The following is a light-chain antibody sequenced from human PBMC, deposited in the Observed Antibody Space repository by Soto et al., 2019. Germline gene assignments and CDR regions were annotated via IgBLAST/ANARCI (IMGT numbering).Light chain of an antibody. Sequence: EVVMTQSPATLSVSPGERATLSCRASQRASSNLAWYQQKPGQAPRLLIYGASIRATGIPARFSGSGSGTEFSLTITSLQSEDFAVYYCHQYNDWPLTFGQGTKV. CDR2: GAS. CDR3: HQYNDWPLT. V-gene: IGKV3-15*01. J-gene: IGKJ1*01. CDR1: QRASSN.